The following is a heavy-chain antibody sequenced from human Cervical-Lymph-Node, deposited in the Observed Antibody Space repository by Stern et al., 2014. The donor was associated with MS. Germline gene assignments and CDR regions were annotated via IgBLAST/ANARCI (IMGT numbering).Heavy chain of an antibody. CDR2: INGGNGNT. CDR1: GYTFTSYA. J-gene: IGHJ5*02. D-gene: IGHD3-22*01. Sequence: QVQLVQSGAEVKKPGASVKVSCKASGYTFTSYAMHWVRQAPGQRPEWMGWINGGNGNTKYSQKFQGRITITRDTSASTAYMERRSLRSEDTAVYYCANSSGYLNWFDPWGQGTLVTVSS. V-gene: IGHV1-3*01. CDR3: ANSSGYLNWFDP.